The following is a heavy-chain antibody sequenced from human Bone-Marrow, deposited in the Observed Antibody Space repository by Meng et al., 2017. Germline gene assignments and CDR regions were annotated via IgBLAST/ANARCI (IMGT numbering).Heavy chain of an antibody. CDR1: GFTFSSYS. Sequence: GESLKISCAASGFTFSSYSMNWVRQAPGKGLEWVSSISSSSYIYYADSVKGRFTISRDNAKNSLYLQMNSLRAEDTAVYYCARQWELLRDAFDIWGQGTMVTV. CDR2: ISSSSYI. J-gene: IGHJ3*02. D-gene: IGHD1-26*01. CDR3: ARQWELLRDAFDI. V-gene: IGHV3-21*01.